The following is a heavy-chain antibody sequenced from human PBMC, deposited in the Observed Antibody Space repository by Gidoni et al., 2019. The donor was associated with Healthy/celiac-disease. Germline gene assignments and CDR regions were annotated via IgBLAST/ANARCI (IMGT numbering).Heavy chain of an antibody. CDR1: GFPFSSYA. V-gene: IGHV3-23*01. Sequence: VQLLESGGGLVQPGGSLRLYCAASGFPFSSYAMSWVRQATGNGLEWVSAISRSGGSTYSPDSVKGRFTISRDNSKNTLYLQMNSLRAEDTAVYYCAKGVVGATTSFDYWGQGTLVTVSS. CDR3: AKGVVGATTSFDY. J-gene: IGHJ4*02. CDR2: ISRSGGST. D-gene: IGHD1-26*01.